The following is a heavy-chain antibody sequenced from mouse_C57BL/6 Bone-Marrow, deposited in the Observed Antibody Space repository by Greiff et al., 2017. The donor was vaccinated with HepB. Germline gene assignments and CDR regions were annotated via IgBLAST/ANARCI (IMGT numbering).Heavy chain of an antibody. Sequence: VQVVESGPGLVAPSQSLSITCTVSGFSLTSYGVSWVRQPPGKGLEWLGVIWGDGSTNYHSALISRLSISKDNSKSQVFLKLNSLQTDDTATYYCAKGLRSLTTIGMDYWGQGTSVTVSS. J-gene: IGHJ4*01. CDR2: IWGDGST. CDR1: GFSLTSYG. CDR3: AKGLRSLTTIGMDY. V-gene: IGHV2-3*01. D-gene: IGHD1-1*01.